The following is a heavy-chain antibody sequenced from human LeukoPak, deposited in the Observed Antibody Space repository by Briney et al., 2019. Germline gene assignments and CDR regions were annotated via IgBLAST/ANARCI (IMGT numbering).Heavy chain of an antibody. CDR1: GGSISSSSYY. CDR3: ARRGSMGDFDP. D-gene: IGHD3-16*01. Sequence: SETLSLTCTVSGGSISSSSYYWGWIRQPPGKGLEWIGSIYYSGSTYYNPSLKSRVTISVDTSKNQFSLKLSSVTAADTAVYYCARRGSMGDFDPWGQGTLVTVSS. CDR2: IYYSGST. V-gene: IGHV4-39*01. J-gene: IGHJ5*02.